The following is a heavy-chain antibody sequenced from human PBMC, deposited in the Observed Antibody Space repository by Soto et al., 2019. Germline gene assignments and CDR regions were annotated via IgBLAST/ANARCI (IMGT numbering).Heavy chain of an antibody. Sequence: ASVKVSCKASGYTFXSYDIYWVRQATGQGLEWMGWMNPNSGNTGYAQKFQGRVTMTRNTSISTAYMELSSLRSEDTAVYYCARGPRCSGGSCPNWFDPWGQGTLVTVSS. J-gene: IGHJ5*02. CDR3: ARGPRCSGGSCPNWFDP. CDR2: MNPNSGNT. V-gene: IGHV1-8*01. D-gene: IGHD2-15*01. CDR1: GYTFXSYD.